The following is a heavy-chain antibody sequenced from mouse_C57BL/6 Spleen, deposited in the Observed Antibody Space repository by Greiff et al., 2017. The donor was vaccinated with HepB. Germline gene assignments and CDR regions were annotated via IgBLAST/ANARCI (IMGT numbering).Heavy chain of an antibody. CDR3: TRGGLPYFDY. J-gene: IGHJ2*01. Sequence: EVMLVESGEGLVKPGGSLKLSCAASGFTFSSYAMSWVRQTPEKRLEWVAYISSGGDYIYYADTVKGRFTISRDNARNTLYLHMSSLKSEDTAMYYCTRGGLPYFDYWGQGTTLTVSS. V-gene: IGHV5-9-1*02. D-gene: IGHD2-2*01. CDR2: ISSGGDYI. CDR1: GFTFSSYA.